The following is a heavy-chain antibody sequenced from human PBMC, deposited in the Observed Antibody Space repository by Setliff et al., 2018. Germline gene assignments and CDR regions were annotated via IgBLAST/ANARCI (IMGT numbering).Heavy chain of an antibody. D-gene: IGHD3-10*01. J-gene: IGHJ4*02. Sequence: QSGGSLRLSCAASGFTFSSSGMHWVRQAPGKGLEWVTFIRNDGSSQYYADSVQGRFTVSRDNSRNTLYLDMNSLRGEDTAVYYCARDKGVISLDYWGQGTLVTVSS. V-gene: IGHV3-30*02. CDR2: IRNDGSSQ. CDR1: GFTFSSSG. CDR3: ARDKGVISLDY.